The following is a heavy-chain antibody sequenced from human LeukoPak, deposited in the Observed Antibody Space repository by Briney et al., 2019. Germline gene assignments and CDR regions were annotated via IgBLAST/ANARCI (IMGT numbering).Heavy chain of an antibody. CDR1: GFTFSSYS. J-gene: IGHJ2*01. V-gene: IGHV3-21*01. CDR3: VRPSDTSGRLYWYFDL. D-gene: IGHD3-22*01. Sequence: GGSLRLSCAASGFTFSSYSMNWVRQAPGKGLEWVSFISTSSSYIHYADSVKGRFTISRDNAKNSLYLQMNSLRAEDTAVCYCVRPSDTSGRLYWYFDLWGRGTLVIVSS. CDR2: ISTSSSYI.